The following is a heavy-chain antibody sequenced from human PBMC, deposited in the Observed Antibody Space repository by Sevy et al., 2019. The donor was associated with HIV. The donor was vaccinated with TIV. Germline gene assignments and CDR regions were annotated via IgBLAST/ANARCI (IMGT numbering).Heavy chain of an antibody. CDR1: SYTFINYG. CDR2: ISAYNGNT. D-gene: IGHD3-10*01. V-gene: IGHV1-18*01. CDR3: ARDSMPLVPGVIITPYFYGMDV. Sequence: ASVKVSCKASSYTFINYGITWLRQAPGQGLEWMGWISAYNGNTNYAQKFQCRVTMTTDTSWTTAYMELRSLISDDTAVYYCARDSMPLVPGVIITPYFYGMDVWGQGTTVTVSS. J-gene: IGHJ6*02.